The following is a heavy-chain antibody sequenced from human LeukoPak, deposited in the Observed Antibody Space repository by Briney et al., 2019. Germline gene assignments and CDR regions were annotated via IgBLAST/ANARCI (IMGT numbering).Heavy chain of an antibody. CDR2: IYSGGST. D-gene: IGHD6-13*01. CDR3: ARDVAAAGTVGDY. J-gene: IGHJ4*02. V-gene: IGHV3-66*01. CDR1: GFTVSSNY. Sequence: GGSLRLSCAASGFTVSSNYMSWVRQAPGKGLEWVSVIYSGGSTYYADSVKGRFTISRDNSKNTLYLQMNSLRAEDTAVYYCARDVAAAGTVGDYWGQGTLVTVSS.